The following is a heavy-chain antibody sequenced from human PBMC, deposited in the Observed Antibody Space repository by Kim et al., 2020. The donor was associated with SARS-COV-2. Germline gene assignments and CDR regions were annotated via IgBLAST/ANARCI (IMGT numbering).Heavy chain of an antibody. CDR3: ARARRYCTNGVCPKYGLNWFDP. Sequence: SETLSLTCTVSGGSISSGGYYWSWIRQHPGKGLEWIGYIYYSGSTYYNPSLKSRVTISVDTSKNQFSLKLSSVTAADTAVYYCARARRYCTNGVCPKYGLNWFDPWGQGTLVTVSS. CDR1: GGSISSGGYY. V-gene: IGHV4-31*03. D-gene: IGHD2-8*01. CDR2: IYYSGST. J-gene: IGHJ5*02.